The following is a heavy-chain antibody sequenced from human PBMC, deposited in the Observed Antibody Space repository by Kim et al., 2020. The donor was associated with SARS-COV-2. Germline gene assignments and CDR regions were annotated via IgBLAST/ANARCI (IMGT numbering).Heavy chain of an antibody. CDR2: IKSKTDGGTT. CDR1: GFTFSNAW. D-gene: IGHD1-26*01. Sequence: GGSLRLSCAASGFTFSNAWMSWVRQAPGKGLEWVGRIKSKTDGGTTDYAAPVKGRFTISRDDSKNTLYLQMNSLKTEDTAVYYCSTGATAGYDDAFDIWGQGTMVTVSS. J-gene: IGHJ3*02. CDR3: STGATAGYDDAFDI. V-gene: IGHV3-15*01.